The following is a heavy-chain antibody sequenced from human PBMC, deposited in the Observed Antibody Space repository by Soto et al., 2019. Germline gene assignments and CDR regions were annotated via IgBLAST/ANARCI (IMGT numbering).Heavy chain of an antibody. Sequence: SETLSLTCAVYGGTFSDYYWNWIRQAPGKGLEWIGGITHGGSTTYSPSLKSRVTISLDTSKNQFSLKLTSVTAADTAVYYCAAPPRYWGQGTLVTVSS. J-gene: IGHJ4*02. CDR2: ITHGGST. CDR1: GGTFSDYY. CDR3: AAPPRY. V-gene: IGHV4-34*08. D-gene: IGHD6-6*01.